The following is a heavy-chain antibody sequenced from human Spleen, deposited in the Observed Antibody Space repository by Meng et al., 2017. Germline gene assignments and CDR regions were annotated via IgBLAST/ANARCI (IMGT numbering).Heavy chain of an antibody. CDR2: ISGSGDST. J-gene: IGHJ4*02. Sequence: GESLKISCAASGFTFSSYEMNWVRQAPGKGLEWVSGISGSGDSTYYADSVKGRFTISRDNSKNTLFLQMNSLRAEDTAVYYCAKDPGKYYGSSDWGQGTRVTVSS. CDR3: AKDPGKYYGSSD. D-gene: IGHD3-10*01. CDR1: GFTFSSYE. V-gene: IGHV3-23*01.